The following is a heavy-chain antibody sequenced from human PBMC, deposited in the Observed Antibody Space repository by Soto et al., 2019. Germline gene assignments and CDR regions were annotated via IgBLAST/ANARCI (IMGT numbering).Heavy chain of an antibody. CDR2: ISSNGGST. CDR1: GFTFSSYA. V-gene: IGHV3-64*01. J-gene: IGHJ3*02. D-gene: IGHD7-27*01. CDR3: ARALGYAFDI. Sequence: GGSLRLSCAASGFTFSSYAMHWVRQAPGKGLEYVSAISSNGGSTYYANSVRGRFTISRDNSKNTLYLQMGSLRAEDMAVYYCARALGYAFDIWGQGTMVTVSS.